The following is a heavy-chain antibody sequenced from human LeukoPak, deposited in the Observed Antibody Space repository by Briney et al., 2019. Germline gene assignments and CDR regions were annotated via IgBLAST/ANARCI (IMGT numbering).Heavy chain of an antibody. J-gene: IGHJ4*02. CDR2: TGTAGDT. D-gene: IGHD6-13*01. CDR1: GFTFSSYD. Sequence: GGSLRLSCAASGFTFSSYDMHWVRQATGKGLEWVSGTGTAGDTFYPGSVKGRFTISRENAKNSLYLQMNSLRAGDTAVYYCARGQQLGDFDYWGQGTLVTLSS. V-gene: IGHV3-13*01. CDR3: ARGQQLGDFDY.